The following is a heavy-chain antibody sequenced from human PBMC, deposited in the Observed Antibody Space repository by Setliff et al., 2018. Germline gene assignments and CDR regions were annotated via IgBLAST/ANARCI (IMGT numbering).Heavy chain of an antibody. J-gene: IGHJ3*02. Sequence: ASVKVSCKASKYIFIKYDINWVRQAPGQGLEWMGRVNTKTGNPTYAQGFAGRFVFSLDTSANTAFLQIRSLKAEDTAIYYCTTDKEAPSYYLDQDAFDIWGQGTMVTVSS. CDR2: VNTKTGNP. CDR1: KYIFIKYD. CDR3: TTDKEAPSYYLDQDAFDI. D-gene: IGHD3-16*01. V-gene: IGHV7-4-1*02.